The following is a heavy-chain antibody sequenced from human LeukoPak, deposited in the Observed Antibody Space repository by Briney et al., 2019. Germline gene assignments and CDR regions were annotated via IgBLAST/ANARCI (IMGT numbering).Heavy chain of an antibody. CDR1: GGTFSSYA. V-gene: IGHV1-69*04. D-gene: IGHD1-26*01. CDR2: IIPILGIA. Sequence: SVKVSCKASGGTFSSYAISWVRQAPGQGLEGMGRIIPILGIANYAQKFQGRVTITADKSASTAYMELSSLRSEDTAVYYCARIQWELRVYYYDMDVWGQGTTVTVSS. J-gene: IGHJ6*02. CDR3: ARIQWELRVYYYDMDV.